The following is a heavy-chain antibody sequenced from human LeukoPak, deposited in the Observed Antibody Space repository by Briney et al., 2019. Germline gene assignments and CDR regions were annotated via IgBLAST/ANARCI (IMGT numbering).Heavy chain of an antibody. V-gene: IGHV3-48*03. J-gene: IGHJ4*02. CDR3: ARGSPYGDFLVDY. CDR2: ISTTGSTI. CDR1: GFIFSGYE. Sequence: GGSLRLSCAASGFIFSGYEMNWVRQAPGKGLEWVSYISTTGSTIHYADSVKGRFTISRDNAKNSLYLQMNSLRAEDTAVYYCARGSPYGDFLVDYWGQGTLVTVSS. D-gene: IGHD4-17*01.